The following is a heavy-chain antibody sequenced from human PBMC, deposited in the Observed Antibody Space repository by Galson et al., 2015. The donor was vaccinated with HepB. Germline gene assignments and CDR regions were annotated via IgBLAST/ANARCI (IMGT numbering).Heavy chain of an antibody. CDR2: IGVRGTT. CDR3: AKGTTDIDY. D-gene: IGHD1-1*01. Sequence: SLRLSCAASGFTFSRLGMTWVRQAPGKGLECVSAIGVRGTTDYSDSVKGRFIISRDNSKNMLYLQMNNLRAQYTAVYYCAKGTTDIDYWGQGTLVTVSS. J-gene: IGHJ4*02. V-gene: IGHV3-23*01. CDR1: GFTFSRLG.